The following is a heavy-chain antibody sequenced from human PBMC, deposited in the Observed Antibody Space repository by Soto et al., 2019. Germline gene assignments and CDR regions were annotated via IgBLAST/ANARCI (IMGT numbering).Heavy chain of an antibody. CDR1: GYSFTSYW. Sequence: GESLKISCKGSGYSFTSYWISWVRQMPGKGLEWMGRIDPSDSYTNYSPSFKGHVTISADKSISTAYLQWSSLKASDTAMYYCERQGPGYGSPPQNWFDPWGQGTLVTVSS. D-gene: IGHD1-26*01. J-gene: IGHJ5*02. CDR2: IDPSDSYT. CDR3: ERQGPGYGSPPQNWFDP. V-gene: IGHV5-10-1*01.